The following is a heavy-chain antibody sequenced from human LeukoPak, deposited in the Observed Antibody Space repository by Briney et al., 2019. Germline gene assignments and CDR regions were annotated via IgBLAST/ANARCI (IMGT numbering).Heavy chain of an antibody. J-gene: IGHJ4*02. CDR1: GFTFDDYA. CDR2: ISWNSGSI. CDR3: AKDIGRLGELSPHFDY. D-gene: IGHD3-16*02. V-gene: IGHV3-9*03. Sequence: GGSLRLSCAASGFTFDDYAMHWVRQAPGKGLEWVSGISWNSGSIGYVDSVKGRFTISRDNAKNSLYLQMNSLRAEDMALYYCAKDIGRLGELSPHFDYWGQGTLVTVSS.